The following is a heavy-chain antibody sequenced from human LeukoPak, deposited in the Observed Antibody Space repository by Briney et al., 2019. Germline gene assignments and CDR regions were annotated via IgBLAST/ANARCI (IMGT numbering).Heavy chain of an antibody. J-gene: IGHJ4*02. CDR2: INPNSGGT. CDR3: ARRSTLYSSGRFYFDY. V-gene: IGHV1-2*04. D-gene: IGHD6-19*01. CDR1: GYTFTGYY. Sequence: ASVKVSCKASGYTFTGYYMHWVRQAPGQGLGWMGWINPNSGGTNYAQKFQGWVTMTRDTSISTAYMELRGLRSDDTAVYYCARRSTLYSSGRFYFDYWGQGTLVTVSS.